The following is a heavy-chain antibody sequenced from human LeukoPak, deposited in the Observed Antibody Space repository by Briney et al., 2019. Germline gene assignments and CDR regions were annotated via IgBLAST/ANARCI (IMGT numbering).Heavy chain of an antibody. J-gene: IGHJ3*02. CDR1: GDSLSSGGYY. V-gene: IGHV4-30-2*01. Sequence: SETLSLTCSVSGDSLSSGGYYWSWVRQPPGKGLQWIGYIYHTGTTYYNPSLKSRVTISIDTSKKQLSLKVTSVTAADTAVYYCARFHDYGGEDAFDIWGQGTTVTVSS. CDR2: IYHTGTT. D-gene: IGHD4-23*01. CDR3: ARFHDYGGEDAFDI.